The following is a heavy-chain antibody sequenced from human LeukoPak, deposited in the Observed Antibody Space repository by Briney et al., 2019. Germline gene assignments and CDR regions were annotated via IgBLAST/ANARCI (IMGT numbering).Heavy chain of an antibody. D-gene: IGHD3-16*01. Sequence: PGGSLRLSCTASGIMFSGYWMSWVRQAPGNGLEWVANIKQHGTERYYVDSVKGRFTISRDDAKKSVYLQMNSLRAEDTAVYFCASDGGPFDHWGQGILVTVAS. J-gene: IGHJ4*02. CDR3: ASDGGPFDH. V-gene: IGHV3-7*01. CDR1: GIMFSGYW. CDR2: IKQHGTER.